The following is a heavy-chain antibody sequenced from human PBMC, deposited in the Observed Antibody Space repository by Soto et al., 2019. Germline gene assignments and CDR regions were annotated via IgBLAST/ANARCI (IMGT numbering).Heavy chain of an antibody. D-gene: IGHD6-25*01. V-gene: IGHV3-23*01. CDR2: ISGSGGST. J-gene: IGHJ5*02. CDR1: GFTFSSYA. Sequence: EVQLLESGGGLVQPGGSLRLSCAASGFTFSSYAMTWVRQAPGKGLEWVSAISGSGGSTYYADSVKGRFTISRDNSKNTLYLQMNGLRAEDTAVYYCAKSTRGIAALTAPGTPNWLDPWGQGTLVTVSS. CDR3: AKSTRGIAALTAPGTPNWLDP.